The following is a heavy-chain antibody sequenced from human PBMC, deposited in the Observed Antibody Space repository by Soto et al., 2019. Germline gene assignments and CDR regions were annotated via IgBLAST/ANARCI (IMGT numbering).Heavy chain of an antibody. CDR2: IKSKTDGGTT. CDR3: PTCRRYVDSLDYYYYGMDV. Sequence: EVQLVESGGGLVKPGGSLRLSCAASGFTFSNAWMNWVRQAPGKGLEWVGRIKSKTDGGTTDYAAPVKGRLTISRDDSKKTLYLQMYSLKTEDTSVYYCPTCRRYVDSLDYYYYGMDVWGQGTTVTVSS. CDR1: GFTFSNAW. D-gene: IGHD3-9*01. J-gene: IGHJ6*02. V-gene: IGHV3-15*07.